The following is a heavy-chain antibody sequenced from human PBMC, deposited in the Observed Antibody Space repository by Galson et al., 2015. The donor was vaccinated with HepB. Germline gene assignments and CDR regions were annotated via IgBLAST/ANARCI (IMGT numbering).Heavy chain of an antibody. D-gene: IGHD5-24*01. CDR1: GYSFTSHW. Sequence: QSGAEVKKPGESLKISCKGSGYSFTSHWIHWVRQMPGKGLEWMGIIFPGDSNTKYSPSFQGQVTISVDRSISTAYLQWSSLTASDTAMYYCARQGGDGYDLFFFGMDVWGQGTTVTVSS. CDR2: IFPGDSNT. CDR3: ARQGGDGYDLFFFGMDV. V-gene: IGHV5-51*01. J-gene: IGHJ6*02.